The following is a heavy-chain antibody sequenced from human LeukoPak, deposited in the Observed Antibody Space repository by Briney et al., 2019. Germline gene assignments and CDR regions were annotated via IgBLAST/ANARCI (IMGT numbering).Heavy chain of an antibody. CDR2: IKQDGSEK. CDR1: GFTFSSYW. Sequence: GGSLRLSCAASGFTFSSYWMSWVRQAPGKGLEWVANIKQDGSEKYYVDSVKGRFTISRDNAKNSLYLQMNSLRAEDTAVYYCARDNRRSGRVTIFGVVTKVAYYYYGMDVWGQGTTVTVSS. D-gene: IGHD3-3*01. J-gene: IGHJ6*02. CDR3: ARDNRRSGRVTIFGVVTKVAYYYYGMDV. V-gene: IGHV3-7*01.